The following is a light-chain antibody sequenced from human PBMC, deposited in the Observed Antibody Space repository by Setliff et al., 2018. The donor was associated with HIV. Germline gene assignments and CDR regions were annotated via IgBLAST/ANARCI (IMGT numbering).Light chain of an antibody. Sequence: QSALTQPRSVSGSPGQSVTLPCTGSSSDVGAYNYASWYQQYPGKAPKLIIYDVSKRPSGVPDRFSGSKSGDTASLTISGLQSEDEADYYCCSYAGTYTYIFGSGTKVTVL. J-gene: IGLJ1*01. CDR2: DVS. CDR3: CSYAGTYTYI. CDR1: SSDVGAYNY. V-gene: IGLV2-11*01.